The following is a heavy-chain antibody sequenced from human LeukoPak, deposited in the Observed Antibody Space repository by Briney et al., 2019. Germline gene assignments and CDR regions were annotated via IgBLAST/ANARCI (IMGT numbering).Heavy chain of an antibody. V-gene: IGHV4-31*02. Sequence: WXRQHPXXXXEWIGYIYYSGSTYYHPSLKSRVTVSVDPSKNQFSLKLSSVTAADTAVYYCARVLLAYYFDYWGQGTLVTVSS. CDR2: IYYSGST. J-gene: IGHJ4*02. D-gene: IGHD2-15*01. CDR3: ARVLLAYYFDY.